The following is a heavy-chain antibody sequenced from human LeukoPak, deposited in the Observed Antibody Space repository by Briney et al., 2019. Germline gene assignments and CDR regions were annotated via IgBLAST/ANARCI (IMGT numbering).Heavy chain of an antibody. J-gene: IGHJ3*02. Sequence: PSETLSLTCSVSGGSISTYYWSWIRQSPGKGLEWIGHIYDSVITSYNPSLKSRVTISVDTSKIQISLSLRYVTAADTAVYYCARELTGTTRLAFDIWGQGTMVSASS. CDR3: ARELTGTTRLAFDI. V-gene: IGHV4-59*01. D-gene: IGHD1-20*01. CDR2: IYDSVIT. CDR1: GGSISTYY.